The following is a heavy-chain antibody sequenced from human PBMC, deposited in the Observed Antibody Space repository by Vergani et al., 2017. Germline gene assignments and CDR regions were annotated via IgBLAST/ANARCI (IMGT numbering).Heavy chain of an antibody. CDR3: ARDQEDCSGGSCYSGSGWFDP. D-gene: IGHD2-15*01. CDR2: IYYSGST. V-gene: IGHV4-34*01. CDR1: GGFFSGYY. Sequence: QVQLQQWGAGLLKPSETLSLTCAVYGGFFSGYYWSWIRQHPGKGLEWIGYIYYSGSTYYNPSLKSRVTISVDTSKNQFSLKLSSVTAADTAVYYCARDQEDCSGGSCYSGSGWFDPWGQGTLVTVSS. J-gene: IGHJ5*02.